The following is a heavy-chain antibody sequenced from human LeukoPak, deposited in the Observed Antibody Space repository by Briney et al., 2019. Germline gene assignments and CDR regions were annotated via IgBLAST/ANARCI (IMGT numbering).Heavy chain of an antibody. CDR1: GYTFTGYH. Sequence: ASVNVSCKASGYTFTGYHIHWVRQAPGQGLEWMGWINPNSGGTNYAQKFQGRVTMTRDTSITTAYMELSRLSSDGAAVYYCARQDRVSPSFSNNWFDPWGQGTLVTVSS. V-gene: IGHV1-2*02. J-gene: IGHJ5*02. CDR3: ARQDRVSPSFSNNWFDP. D-gene: IGHD2-8*01. CDR2: INPNSGGT.